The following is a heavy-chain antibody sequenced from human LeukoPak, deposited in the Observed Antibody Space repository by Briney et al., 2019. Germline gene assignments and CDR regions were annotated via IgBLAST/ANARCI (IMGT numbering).Heavy chain of an antibody. CDR2: INPNSGGT. Sequence: ASVKVSCKASGYTFTGYYMHWVRQAPGQGLGWMGWINPNSGGTNYAQKFQGRVTMTRDTSISTAYMELSRLRSDDTAVYYCARAEYSSSSKGDYWGQGTLVTVSS. D-gene: IGHD6-6*01. J-gene: IGHJ4*02. CDR3: ARAEYSSSSKGDY. CDR1: GYTFTGYY. V-gene: IGHV1-2*02.